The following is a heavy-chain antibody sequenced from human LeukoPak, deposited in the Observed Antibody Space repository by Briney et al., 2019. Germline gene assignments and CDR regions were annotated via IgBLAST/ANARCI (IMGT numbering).Heavy chain of an antibody. CDR2: MNPNSGNT. J-gene: IGHJ4*02. Sequence: GASVKVSCKASGYTFISYGINWVRQAPGQGLEWMGWMNPNSGNTGYAQKFQGRVTMTRNTSISTAYMELSSLRSEDTAVYYCAITSRILHLHPDYWGQGTLVTVSS. CDR1: GYTFISYG. D-gene: IGHD2-15*01. CDR3: AITSRILHLHPDY. V-gene: IGHV1-8*01.